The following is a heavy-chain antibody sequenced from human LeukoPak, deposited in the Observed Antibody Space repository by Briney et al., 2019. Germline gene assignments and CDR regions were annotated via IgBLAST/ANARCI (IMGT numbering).Heavy chain of an antibody. CDR1: GYTFTNHP. D-gene: IGHD5-12*01. V-gene: IGHV1-2*02. J-gene: IGHJ4*02. Sequence: GASVKVSCKASGYTFTNHPMHWVRQAPGQGLEWMGWINPNSGDTNYVQKFQGRVTMTRDPSISTAYMELSGLRADDTAVYYCARERYTAYGNFDYWGQGTQVPVSS. CDR2: INPNSGDT. CDR3: ARERYTAYGNFDY.